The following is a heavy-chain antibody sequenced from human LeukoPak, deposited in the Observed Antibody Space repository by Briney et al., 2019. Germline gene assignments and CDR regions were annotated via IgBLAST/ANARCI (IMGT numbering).Heavy chain of an antibody. V-gene: IGHV4-39*01. CDR3: ARTILPRWWFDP. CDR2: IYYSGNT. CDR1: GGSISNSNYY. Sequence: SSETLSLXCTVSGGSISNSNYYWGWIRQSPGKGLEWIGSIYYSGNTYYNPSLKGRVTISVDTSENQFSLILSSVTAADTAVYYCARTILPRWWFDPWGQGTLVTVSS. D-gene: IGHD2-21*01. J-gene: IGHJ5*02.